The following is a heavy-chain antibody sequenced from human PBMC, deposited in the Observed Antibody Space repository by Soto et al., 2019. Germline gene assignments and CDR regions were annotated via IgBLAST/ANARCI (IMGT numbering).Heavy chain of an antibody. CDR3: ARDKPRFVEGALSGY. D-gene: IGHD3-3*01. Sequence: QVQLVESGGGVVQPGRSLRLSCAASGFTFSSYAMHWVRQAPGTGLELVAVISYDGSNKYYADSVKGRFTISRDNSKNTVYMHMTSTKAGDTAVHSSARDKPRFVEGALSGYWGQGTLVTVSS. J-gene: IGHJ4*02. CDR2: ISYDGSNK. CDR1: GFTFSSYA. V-gene: IGHV3-30-3*01.